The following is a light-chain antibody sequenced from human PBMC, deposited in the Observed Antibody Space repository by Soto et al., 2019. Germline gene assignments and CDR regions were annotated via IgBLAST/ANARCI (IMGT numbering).Light chain of an antibody. CDR2: EVN. CDR3: NSYATTSARV. J-gene: IGLJ3*02. V-gene: IGLV2-14*01. CDR1: SNDVGAFNF. Sequence: QSALTQPASVSGSPGQSVTISCTGTSNDVGAFNFVSWYQQHPGKAPKLIIYEVNNRPSGVSSRFSGSKSGNTASLTSSGLQAEDEADYYCNSYATTSARVFGGGTKLTVL.